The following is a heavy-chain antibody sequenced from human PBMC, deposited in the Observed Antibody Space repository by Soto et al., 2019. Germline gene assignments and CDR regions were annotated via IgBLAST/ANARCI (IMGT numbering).Heavy chain of an antibody. CDR3: AKGRGTTSIFDY. CDR1: GFTFSLDA. J-gene: IGHJ4*02. CDR2: IRGSGVFT. Sequence: VHLLESGGGLVQPGGSLRLSCVASGFTFSLDAMSWVRQAPGKGLEWVSLIRGSGVFTEYAGSLKGRFTVSRDNSKNTVFLQMNSLRDDDTAVYYCAKGRGTTSIFDYWGQGILVTVSS. D-gene: IGHD3-16*01. V-gene: IGHV3-23*01.